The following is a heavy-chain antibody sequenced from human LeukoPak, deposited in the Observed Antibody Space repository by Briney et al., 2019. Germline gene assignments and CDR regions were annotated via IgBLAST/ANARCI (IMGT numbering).Heavy chain of an antibody. CDR1: GFSFSSYG. CDR2: ISYDGSNK. CDR3: ARRSAARDAFDI. Sequence: GGSLRLSCAASGFSFSSYGMHWVRQAPGKGLEWVAVISYDGSNKYYEDSVKGRFTISRDNAKNTLYLQMNSLRAEDTAVYYCARRSAARDAFDIWGQGTMVTVSS. V-gene: IGHV3-30*03. J-gene: IGHJ3*02. D-gene: IGHD6-6*01.